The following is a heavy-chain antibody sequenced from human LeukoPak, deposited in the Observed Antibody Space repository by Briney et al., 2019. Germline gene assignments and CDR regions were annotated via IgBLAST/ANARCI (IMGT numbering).Heavy chain of an antibody. V-gene: IGHV4-39*01. CDR2: IYYSGST. CDR3: ARGYYDILTGYPY. J-gene: IGHJ4*02. D-gene: IGHD3-9*01. Sequence: SETLSLTCTVSGGSISSSSYYWGWIRQPPGKGLEWIGSIYYSGSTYYNPSLKSRVTISVDTSKNQFSLKLSSVTAADTAVYYCARGYYDILTGYPYWGQGTLVTVSS. CDR1: GGSISSSSYY.